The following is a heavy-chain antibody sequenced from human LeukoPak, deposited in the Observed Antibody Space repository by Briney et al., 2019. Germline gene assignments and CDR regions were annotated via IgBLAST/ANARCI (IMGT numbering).Heavy chain of an antibody. CDR3: AKERYGYTNPYYFDY. CDR1: GFTFSTYS. J-gene: IGHJ4*02. V-gene: IGHV3-23*01. D-gene: IGHD3-16*01. CDR2: ISGSGANT. Sequence: GGSLRLSCAASGFTFSTYSMSWVRQAPGKGLEWVSTISGSGANTYYADSVRRRITISRDNYKNPQYLNINIRRAENAAVYYCAKERYGYTNPYYFDYWGQGTLVTVSS.